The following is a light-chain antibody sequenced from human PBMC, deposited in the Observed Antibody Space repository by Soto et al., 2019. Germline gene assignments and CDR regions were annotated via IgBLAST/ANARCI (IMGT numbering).Light chain of an antibody. Sequence: DIVMTQSPDSLAVSLGERATINCKSSQSVLYSSNNKNYLAWYQQKPGQPPKLLIYWASTWESGVPDRFSGSGSGTDFTLTISSQQAEDVAVYYCQQYYSTPLTFGGGTKVEIK. CDR3: QQYYSTPLT. J-gene: IGKJ4*01. CDR2: WAS. CDR1: QSVLYSSNNKNY. V-gene: IGKV4-1*01.